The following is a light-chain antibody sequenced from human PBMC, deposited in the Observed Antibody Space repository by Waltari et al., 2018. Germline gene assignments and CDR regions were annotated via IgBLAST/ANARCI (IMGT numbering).Light chain of an antibody. CDR2: DVS. CDR3: CSYAGSYTFYV. Sequence: QSALTQPRSVSGSPGQSVTISCTGTSSDVGGYNYVSWYQQHPGKAPKLMIYDVSKRPSGLPERFSGSKSGNTASLTISGLQAGDEADYYCCSYAGSYTFYVFGTGTKVTVL. CDR1: SSDVGGYNY. V-gene: IGLV2-11*01. J-gene: IGLJ1*01.